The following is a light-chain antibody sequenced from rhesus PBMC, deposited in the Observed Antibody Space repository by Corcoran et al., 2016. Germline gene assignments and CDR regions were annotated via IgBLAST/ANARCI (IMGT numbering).Light chain of an antibody. CDR1: QGISSY. CDR2: AAS. CDR3: LQHNSYPWT. V-gene: IGKV1-28*01. Sequence: DIQMTQSPSSLSASVGDTVTITCRASQGISSYLNWFQQKPGKATKFLIYAASSLESGVPSRFSGSGSGTEFTLTISSLQPEDFAAYYWLQHNSYPWTFGQGTKVEIK. J-gene: IGKJ1*01.